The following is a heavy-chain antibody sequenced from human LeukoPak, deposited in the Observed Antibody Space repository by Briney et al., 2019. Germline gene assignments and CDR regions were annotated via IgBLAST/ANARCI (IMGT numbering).Heavy chain of an antibody. Sequence: SETLSLTCTVSGYSISSGYYWGWIRQPPGKGLEWIGSIYHSGSTYYNPSLKSRVTISVDTSKNRFSLKLSSVTAADTAVYYCAGGTEGYYMDVWGKGTTVTVSS. CDR2: IYHSGST. CDR3: AGGTEGYYMDV. D-gene: IGHD1-1*01. V-gene: IGHV4-38-2*02. J-gene: IGHJ6*03. CDR1: GYSISSGYY.